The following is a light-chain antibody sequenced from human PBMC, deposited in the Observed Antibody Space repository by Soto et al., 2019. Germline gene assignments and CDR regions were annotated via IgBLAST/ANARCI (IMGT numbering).Light chain of an antibody. CDR2: RAS. CDR1: QTIYSN. V-gene: IGKV3-15*01. J-gene: IGKJ4*01. Sequence: IVMTQSPATLSVSPGERATLSCRAGQTIYSNVAWYQQRPGQAPRLLIYRASTRATGVPAGFTGSGSGAEFTLTISSLQSEDSAVYYCQQYKNWLALTFGGGTKVDIK. CDR3: QQYKNWLALT.